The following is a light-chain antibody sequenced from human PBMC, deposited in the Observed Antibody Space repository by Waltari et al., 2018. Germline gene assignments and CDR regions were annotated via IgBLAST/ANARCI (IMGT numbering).Light chain of an antibody. CDR2: YDR. V-gene: IGLV3-21*04. CDR1: NIGTYS. CDR3: HVWHPHVDPGV. Sequence: SYVVTQPPSVSVAPGETATITCGGDNIGTYSLPWYQQKAGQAPVLVIFYDRDRPSGIPDRVAGSNSGNTATLTISRVEAGDEARYYCHVWHPHVDPGVFGTGTEVTVL. J-gene: IGLJ1*01.